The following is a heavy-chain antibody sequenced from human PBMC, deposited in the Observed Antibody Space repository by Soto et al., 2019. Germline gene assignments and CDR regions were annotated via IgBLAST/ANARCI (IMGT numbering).Heavy chain of an antibody. D-gene: IGHD1-1*01. CDR3: VRLMSTDTTGYFDY. CDR1: GFSLTTPGLG. CDR2: VYWHDDK. V-gene: IGHV2-5*01. J-gene: IGHJ4*02. Sequence: QITLEHSGDTLVKPTQTLTLTCTVSGFSLTTPGLGVGWIRQPPGKALEWLTLVYWHDDKRYSSSLRDRLTIAGDTYKNQVVLSMTNMDPEDSATYYCVRLMSTDTTGYFDYWGQGILVTVSS.